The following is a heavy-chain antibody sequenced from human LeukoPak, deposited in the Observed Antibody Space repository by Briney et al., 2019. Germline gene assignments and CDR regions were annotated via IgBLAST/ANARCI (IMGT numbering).Heavy chain of an antibody. V-gene: IGHV5-51*01. CDR1: GYSFTSYW. CDR3: ARQRTTAAYHFYNMDV. CDR2: IYPDDSDA. J-gene: IGHJ6*02. D-gene: IGHD2-21*02. Sequence: GESLKISCKGSGYSFTSYWIGWVRQMPGRGLDWMGIIYPDDSDARYSSSLQGQVTISADKSINTAYLQWSSLKASDTATYFCARQRTTAAYHFYNMDVWGQGTTVTVSS.